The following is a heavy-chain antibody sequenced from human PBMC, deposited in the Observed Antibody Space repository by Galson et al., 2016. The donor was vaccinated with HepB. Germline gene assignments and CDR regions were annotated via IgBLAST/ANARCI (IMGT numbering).Heavy chain of an antibody. CDR2: IIPILGMA. J-gene: IGHJ6*02. CDR3: ARGHHALEV. V-gene: IGHV1-69*10. Sequence: SSFGISWVRQAPEQGLEWMGGIIPILGMANYAPKFQGRVTITADESTSTAFMELSSLRSEDTAVYFCARGHHALEVWGQGTAVRVSS. CDR1: SSFG. D-gene: IGHD1-14*01.